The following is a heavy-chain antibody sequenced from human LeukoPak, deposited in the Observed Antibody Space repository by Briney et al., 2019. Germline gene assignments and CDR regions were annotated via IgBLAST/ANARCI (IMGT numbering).Heavy chain of an antibody. CDR1: GFTFSSYA. V-gene: IGHV3-30-3*01. D-gene: IGHD2-15*01. CDR3: ARDRVVVVVAANYDAFDI. CDR2: ISYDGSNK. J-gene: IGHJ3*02. Sequence: GGSLRLSCAASGFTFSSYAMHWVRQAPGKGLEWVAFISYDGSNKYYADSVKGRFTISRDNSKNTLYLQMNSLRAEDTAVYYCARDRVVVVVAANYDAFDIWGQGTMVTVSS.